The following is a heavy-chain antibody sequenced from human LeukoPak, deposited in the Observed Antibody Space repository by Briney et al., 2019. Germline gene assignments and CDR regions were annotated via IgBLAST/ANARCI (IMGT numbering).Heavy chain of an antibody. CDR2: IKTDGST. V-gene: IGHV3-74*01. CDR1: GYTFSSAW. Sequence: GGSLRLSCEASGYTFSSAWMQWVRQAPGKGLMWVSRIKTDGSTDYADSVKGRFTISRDNAKNTLYLQMNSLRADDTAVYYCARDWYHSFDYWGQGILVTVSS. D-gene: IGHD1-14*01. CDR3: ARDWYHSFDY. J-gene: IGHJ4*02.